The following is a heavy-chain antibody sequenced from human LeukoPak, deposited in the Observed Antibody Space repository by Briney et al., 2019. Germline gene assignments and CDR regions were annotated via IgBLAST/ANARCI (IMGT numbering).Heavy chain of an antibody. V-gene: IGHV3-66*01. CDR1: GFTVSSNY. CDR2: IYSGGST. D-gene: IGHD2-2*01. J-gene: IGHJ4*02. Sequence: PGGSLRLSCAASGFTVSSNYMSWVRQAPGKGLEWVSVIYSGGSTYYADSVKGRFTISRDNSKNTLYLQMNSLRAEDAAVYYCARATHVVPAATQPWYFDYWGQGTLVTVSS. CDR3: ARATHVVPAATQPWYFDY.